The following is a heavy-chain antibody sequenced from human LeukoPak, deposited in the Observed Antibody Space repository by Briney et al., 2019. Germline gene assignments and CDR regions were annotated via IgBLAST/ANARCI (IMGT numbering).Heavy chain of an antibody. CDR2: VSAYNGNT. J-gene: IGHJ6*02. Sequence: ASVKVSCKASGYTFTSYGISWVRQAPGQGLEWMGWVSAYNGNTNYAQKLQGRVTMTTDTSTSTAYMELRSLRSDDTAAYYCARAEYYYGSGSYLAFLDYYYYGMDVWGQGTTVTVSS. CDR3: ARAEYYYGSGSYLAFLDYYYYGMDV. CDR1: GYTFTSYG. D-gene: IGHD3-10*01. V-gene: IGHV1-18*01.